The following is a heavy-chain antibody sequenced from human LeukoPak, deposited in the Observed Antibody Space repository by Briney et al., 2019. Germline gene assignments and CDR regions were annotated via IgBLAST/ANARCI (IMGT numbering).Heavy chain of an antibody. CDR3: ARDSDCSSTSCYSYYYYYYMDV. J-gene: IGHJ6*03. CDR2: IYTSGST. CDR1: GGSISSGSYY. V-gene: IGHV4-61*02. Sequence: SETLSLTCTVSGGSISSGSYYWSWIRQPAGKGLVWIGRIYTSGSTNYNPSLKSRVTMSVDTSKNQFSLKLSSVTAADTAVYYCARDSDCSSTSCYSYYYYYYMDVWGKGTTVTVSS. D-gene: IGHD2-2*02.